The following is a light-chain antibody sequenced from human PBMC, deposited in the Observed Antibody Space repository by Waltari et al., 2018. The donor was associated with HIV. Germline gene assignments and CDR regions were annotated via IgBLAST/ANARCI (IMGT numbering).Light chain of an antibody. CDR3: CAYAAGHVSYV. J-gene: IGLJ1*01. V-gene: IGLV2-11*01. Sequence: QSALTQPPSVSGSPGQSVSISCSGTTSVVGFYDSVSWYQQYPGKAPKLIIFDVNPRPSGVPERFSGSKSGNTASLTISGLQTEDEADYFCCAYAAGHVSYVFGNGTAVAVL. CDR2: DVN. CDR1: TSVVGFYDS.